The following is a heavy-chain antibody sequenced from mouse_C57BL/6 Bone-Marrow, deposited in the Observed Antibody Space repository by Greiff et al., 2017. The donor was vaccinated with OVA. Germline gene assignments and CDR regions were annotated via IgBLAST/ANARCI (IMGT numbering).Heavy chain of an antibody. CDR3: ARDSPTTVYYFDY. Sequence: EVQGVESGGGLVKPGGSLKLSCAASGFTFSSYAMSWVRQTPEKRLEWVATISDGGSYTYYPDNVKGRFTISRDNAKNNLYLQMSHLKSEDTAMYYCARDSPTTVYYFDYWGQGTTLTVSS. CDR2: ISDGGSYT. D-gene: IGHD1-1*01. J-gene: IGHJ2*01. V-gene: IGHV5-4*01. CDR1: GFTFSSYA.